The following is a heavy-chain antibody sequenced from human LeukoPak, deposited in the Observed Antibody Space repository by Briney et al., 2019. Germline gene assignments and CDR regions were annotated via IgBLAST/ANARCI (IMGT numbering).Heavy chain of an antibody. CDR3: ARDTPSGDYDSSGYYDYYYMDV. Sequence: ASVNVSCTPSVYTFTSYDINWVRQAAGQGLEGMGWMNPNSGSTGYAQKFQGRVTITRNTSISTAYMELSGLRSEDTAVFYCARDTPSGDYDSSGYYDYYYMDVWGKGTTDTVSS. V-gene: IGHV1-8*03. CDR2: MNPNSGST. D-gene: IGHD3-22*01. J-gene: IGHJ6*03. CDR1: VYTFTSYD.